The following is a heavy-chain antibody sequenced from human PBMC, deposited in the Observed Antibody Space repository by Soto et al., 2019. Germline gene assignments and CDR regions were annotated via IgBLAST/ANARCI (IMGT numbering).Heavy chain of an antibody. Sequence: ASVKVSFKASGYTFTGYYMHWVRQAPGQGLEWMGWINPNSGGTNYAQKFQGRVTMTRDTSISTAYMELSRLRSDDTAVYYCARDLSPPPSTHDSSGYGMDVWGQGTTVTVSS. V-gene: IGHV1-2*02. CDR2: INPNSGGT. CDR3: ARDLSPPPSTHDSSGYGMDV. CDR1: GYTFTGYY. D-gene: IGHD3-22*01. J-gene: IGHJ6*02.